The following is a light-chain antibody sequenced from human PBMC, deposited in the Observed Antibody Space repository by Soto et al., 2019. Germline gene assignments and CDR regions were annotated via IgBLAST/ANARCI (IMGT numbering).Light chain of an antibody. J-gene: IGKJ2*01. CDR1: QSIRSY. CDR3: QQTYSAPPA. CDR2: AAS. Sequence: DIQLTQSPSSLSASVGDRVTITCRASQSIRSYLNWYQQKPGKAPKLLIYAASSLQSGVPPRFRGSGSGTDFTFTISSLQPEDFATYYCQQTYSAPPAFGQGTKV. V-gene: IGKV1-39*01.